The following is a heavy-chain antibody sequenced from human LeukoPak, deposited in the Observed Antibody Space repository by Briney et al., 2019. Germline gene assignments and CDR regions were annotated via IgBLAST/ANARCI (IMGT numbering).Heavy chain of an antibody. CDR3: AKGGYYYDNSGFLH. CDR2: FSGSGGTT. J-gene: IGHJ4*02. D-gene: IGHD3-22*01. CDR1: GFTFSSYA. V-gene: IGHV3-23*01. Sequence: KPGGSLRLSCAASGFTFSSYAMSWVRQAPGKGLEWVSAFSGSGGTTHYADSVKGRFTISRDDSKSALYLQMNSLRAEDTAVYYCAKGGYYYDNSGFLHWGQGTLVTVSS.